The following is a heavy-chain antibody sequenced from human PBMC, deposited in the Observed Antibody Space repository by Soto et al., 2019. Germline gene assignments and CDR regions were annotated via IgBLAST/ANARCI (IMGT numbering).Heavy chain of an antibody. CDR3: ARRDGYYDSSGYSAYYGMDV. CDR2: IIPIFGTA. CDR1: GGTFSSYA. V-gene: IGHV1-69*01. D-gene: IGHD3-22*01. Sequence: QVQLVQSGAEVKKPGSSVKVSCTASGGTFSSYAISWVRQAPGQGLEWMGGIIPIFGTANYAQKFQGRVTITADESTSTAYMELSSLRAEDTAVYYCARRDGYYDSSGYSAYYGMDVWGQGTTVTVSS. J-gene: IGHJ6*02.